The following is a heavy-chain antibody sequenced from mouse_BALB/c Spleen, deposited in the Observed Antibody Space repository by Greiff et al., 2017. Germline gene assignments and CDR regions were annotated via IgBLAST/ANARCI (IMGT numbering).Heavy chain of an antibody. D-gene: IGHD1-1*01. V-gene: IGHV1S135*01. CDR3: APTVVAPYAMDY. J-gene: IGHJ4*01. Sequence: VQLKQSGPELMKPGASVKISCKASGYSFTSYYMHWVKQSHRKSLEWIGYIDPFNGGTSYNQKFKGKATLTVDKSSSTAYMHLSSLTSEDSAVYYGAPTVVAPYAMDYWGQGTSVTVSS. CDR2: IDPFNGGT. CDR1: GYSFTSYY.